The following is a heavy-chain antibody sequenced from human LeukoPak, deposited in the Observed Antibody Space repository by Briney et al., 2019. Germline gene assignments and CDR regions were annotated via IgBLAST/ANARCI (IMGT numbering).Heavy chain of an antibody. CDR1: GFTFSSYS. V-gene: IGHV3-48*04. J-gene: IGHJ4*02. CDR2: ISSSSSTI. Sequence: GGSLRLSCAASGFTFSSYSMNWVRQAPGKGLEWVSYISSSSSTIYYADSVKGRFTISRDNAKNSLYLQMNSLRAEDTAVYYCARDRLQLDYWGQGTLVTVSS. CDR3: ARDRLQLDY. D-gene: IGHD5-24*01.